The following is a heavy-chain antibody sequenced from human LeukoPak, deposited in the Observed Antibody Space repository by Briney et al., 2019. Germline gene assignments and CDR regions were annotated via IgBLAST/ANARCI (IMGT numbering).Heavy chain of an antibody. Sequence: NPSETLSLTCTVSDYSISSSYYWGWIRQPPGKGLEWFGIIYHSGSTYYNPSLKSRVTISVDTSKNQFSLKLSSVTAADTAVYYCARLGWFGVSGARNWGQGTLVTVSS. J-gene: IGHJ4*02. D-gene: IGHD3-10*01. V-gene: IGHV4-38-2*02. CDR3: ARLGWFGVSGARN. CDR2: IYHSGST. CDR1: DYSISSSYY.